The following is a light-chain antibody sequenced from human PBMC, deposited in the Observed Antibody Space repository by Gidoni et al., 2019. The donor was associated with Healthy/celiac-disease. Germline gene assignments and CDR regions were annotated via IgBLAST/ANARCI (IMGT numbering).Light chain of an antibody. Sequence: EIVLTQSPGTLSLSPGERATLSCRASQSVSSSYLAWYQQKPGQAPRLLIYGASSRSTGIPDRFSGSGSGTDFTLTISRLEPEDLAVYYCQQYGSSPGNTFXXXTKLEIK. CDR2: GAS. J-gene: IGKJ2*01. V-gene: IGKV3-20*01. CDR1: QSVSSSY. CDR3: QQYGSSPGNT.